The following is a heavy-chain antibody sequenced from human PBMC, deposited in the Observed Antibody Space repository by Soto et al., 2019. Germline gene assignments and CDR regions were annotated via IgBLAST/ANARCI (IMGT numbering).Heavy chain of an antibody. CDR2: ISYDGSNK. D-gene: IGHD2-15*01. V-gene: IGHV3-30-3*01. Sequence: QVQLVESGGGVVQPGRSLRLSCAASGFTFSSYAMHWVRQAPGKGLEWVAVISYDGSNKYYADYVKGRFTISRDNSKNTLYLQMNSLRAEDTAVYYCARDRGEDIVVVVDIDYWGQGTLVTVSS. CDR1: GFTFSSYA. J-gene: IGHJ4*02. CDR3: ARDRGEDIVVVVDIDY.